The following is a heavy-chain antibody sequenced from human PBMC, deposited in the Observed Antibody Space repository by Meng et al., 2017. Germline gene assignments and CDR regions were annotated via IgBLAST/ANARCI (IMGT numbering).Heavy chain of an antibody. CDR3: TWDDKAVSDY. D-gene: IGHD1-26*01. Sequence: VEVVESGGGLVKAGGSLRLSCAASGFYFNNAWMSWVRQAPGKGLEWVGRIKSNTDGGTAEYAAPVTGRFTISRDDSKSTLYLQMSGLRIDDTGVYYCTWDDKAVSDYWGQGTLVTVSS. J-gene: IGHJ4*02. CDR2: IKSNTDGGTA. V-gene: IGHV3-15*01. CDR1: GFYFNNAW.